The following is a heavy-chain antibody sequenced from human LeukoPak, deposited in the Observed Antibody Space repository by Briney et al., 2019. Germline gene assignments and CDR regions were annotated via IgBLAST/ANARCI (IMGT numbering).Heavy chain of an antibody. CDR1: GFTVSSNY. V-gene: IGHV3-53*01. D-gene: IGHD3-3*01. Sequence: GGSLRLSCAASGFTVSSNYMSWVRQAPGKGLEWVSVIYSGGSTYYADSVKGRFTISRDNSKNTLYLQMNSLRAEDTAVYYCAKDDNYDFWSGYHPYYWGQGTLVTVSS. CDR3: AKDDNYDFWSGYHPYY. CDR2: IYSGGST. J-gene: IGHJ4*02.